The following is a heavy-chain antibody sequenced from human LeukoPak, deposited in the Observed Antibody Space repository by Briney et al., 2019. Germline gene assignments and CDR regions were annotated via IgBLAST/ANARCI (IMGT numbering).Heavy chain of an antibody. CDR2: INDDGSST. Sequence: GGSLRLSCVVSGFTLTSYWMHWVRQAPGKGLVWVSRINDDGSSTSYADSVKGRFTISRDIAKNTLYLQMNSLRAEDTAVYYCEIRQNSGYDYGSGWYTDYGGQGTLVTVSS. J-gene: IGHJ4*02. CDR3: EIRQNSGYDYGSGWYTDY. V-gene: IGHV3-74*01. D-gene: IGHD5-12*01. CDR1: GFTLTSYW.